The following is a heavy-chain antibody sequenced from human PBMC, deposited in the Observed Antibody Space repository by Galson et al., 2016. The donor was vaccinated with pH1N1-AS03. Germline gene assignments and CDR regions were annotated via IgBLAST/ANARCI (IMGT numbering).Heavy chain of an antibody. Sequence: SVKVSCKASGGTFSNYVISWVRQAPGQGLEWMGGINPAFGTTKYAQKFQGRVTITADESTRTAYMELNSRRSADTAVYYCSRGRGVGMTGFYYFDSWGQGTPVTVSS. D-gene: IGHD3-10*01. CDR2: INPAFGTT. CDR1: GGTFSNYV. CDR3: SRGRGVGMTGFYYFDS. V-gene: IGHV1-69*13. J-gene: IGHJ4*02.